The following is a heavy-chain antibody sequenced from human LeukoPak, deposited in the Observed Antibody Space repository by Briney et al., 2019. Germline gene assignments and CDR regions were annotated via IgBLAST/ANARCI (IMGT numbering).Heavy chain of an antibody. J-gene: IGHJ4*02. V-gene: IGHV4-39*01. CDR2: IYYSGST. CDR1: GGSISSSSYY. Sequence: SETLSLTCSVSGGSISSSSYYWDWIRKPPGKGLEWIGSIYYSGSTYYHPSLKSRVTISVDTSKNQFSLKLSSVTAADTAVYYCAKDDYGGNSGLGLFDYWGQGTLVTVSS. D-gene: IGHD4-23*01. CDR3: AKDDYGGNSGLGLFDY.